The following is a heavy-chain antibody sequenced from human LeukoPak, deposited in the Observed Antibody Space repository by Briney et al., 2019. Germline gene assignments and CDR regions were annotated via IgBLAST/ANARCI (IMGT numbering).Heavy chain of an antibody. J-gene: IGHJ5*01. CDR3: AKGGAAPPGNWFDS. Sequence: GASVKVSCKTSGYTFTNNAMHWVRQAPGQRLEWMGWINAGNGNIKYSQEFQDRVTITRDSSATTAYMELSSLRSEDMAVYYCAKGGAAPPGNWFDSWGQGTLVTVSS. V-gene: IGHV1-3*03. D-gene: IGHD1-26*01. CDR1: GYTFTNNA. CDR2: INAGNGNI.